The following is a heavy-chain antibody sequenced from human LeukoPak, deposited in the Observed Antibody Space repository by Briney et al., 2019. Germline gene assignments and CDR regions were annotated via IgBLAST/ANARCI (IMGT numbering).Heavy chain of an antibody. V-gene: IGHV4-59*01. D-gene: IGHD3-10*01. CDR1: GGSISSYY. CDR2: IYYSGST. CDR3: ARDIGSGSFDY. Sequence: PSETLSLTCTVSGGSISSYYWSWIRQPPGKGLEWIGCIYYSGSTNYNPSLKSRVTISVDTSKNQFSLKLSSVTAADTAVYYCARDIGSGSFDYWGQGTLVTVSS. J-gene: IGHJ4*02.